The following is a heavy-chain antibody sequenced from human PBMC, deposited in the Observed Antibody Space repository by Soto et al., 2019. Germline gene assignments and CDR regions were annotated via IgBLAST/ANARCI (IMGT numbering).Heavy chain of an antibody. CDR2: IYYSGST. V-gene: IGHV4-59*01. CDR3: ARDSNRITATKYYGMDV. Sequence: SVPLSLPCRFAGGTISSYYLSWIRHPPGKGLEWIGYIYYSGSTNYNPSLKSRVTISVDTSKNQFSLKLSSVTAADTAVYYCARDSNRITATKYYGMDVWGQGNTVTVS. D-gene: IGHD1-7*01. J-gene: IGHJ6*02. CDR1: GGTISSYY.